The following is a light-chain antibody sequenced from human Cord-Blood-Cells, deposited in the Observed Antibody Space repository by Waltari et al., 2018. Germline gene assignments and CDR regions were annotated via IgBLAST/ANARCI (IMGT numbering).Light chain of an antibody. CDR2: GAS. CDR3: QQSYSTPRT. Sequence: SVSPGERATLSCRASQSVSSNLAWYQQKPGQAPRLLIYGASTRATGIPARFSGSGSGTDFTLTISSLQPEDFATYYCQQSYSTPRTFGQGTKVEIK. CDR1: QSVSSN. J-gene: IGKJ1*01. V-gene: IGKV3-15*01.